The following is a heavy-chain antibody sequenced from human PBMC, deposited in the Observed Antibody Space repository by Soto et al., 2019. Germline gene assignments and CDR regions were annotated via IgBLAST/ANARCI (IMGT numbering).Heavy chain of an antibody. CDR1: GFTFSSYS. D-gene: IGHD2-15*01. Sequence: EVQLVESGGGLVKPGGSLRLSCAASGFTFSSYSMNWVRQAPGKGLEWVSSISSSSSYIYYAESVKGRFTISRDNAKNSLYLQMNSLRAEDTAVYYCSIEAVVVAATWGQGPLVTVSS. V-gene: IGHV3-21*01. J-gene: IGHJ4*02. CDR3: SIEAVVVAAT. CDR2: ISSSSSYI.